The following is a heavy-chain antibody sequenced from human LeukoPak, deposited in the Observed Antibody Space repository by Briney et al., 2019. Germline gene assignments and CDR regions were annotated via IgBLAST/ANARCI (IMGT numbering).Heavy chain of an antibody. CDR1: GFTFSSYS. D-gene: IGHD2-15*01. Sequence: GGSLRLSCAASGFTFSSYSMNWVRQAPGKGLEWVSSISSSSSYIYYADSVKGRFTISRDNAKNSLYLQMNGLRAEDTAVYYCARRYCSGGSCLDYWGQGTLVTVSS. CDR3: ARRYCSGGSCLDY. V-gene: IGHV3-21*01. J-gene: IGHJ4*02. CDR2: ISSSSSYI.